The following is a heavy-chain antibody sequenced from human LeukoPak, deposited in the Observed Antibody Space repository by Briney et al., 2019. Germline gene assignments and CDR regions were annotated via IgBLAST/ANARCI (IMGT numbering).Heavy chain of an antibody. D-gene: IGHD5-12*01. Sequence: GGSLRLSCAASGFTFSSYAMSWVRQAPGKGLEWVSSVSGSGSHTYYADSVRGRFTISRDNSKNTLYLQMDSLRAEDAAVYYCAKDERGYDCYFDYWGQGVLVTVSS. CDR3: AKDERGYDCYFDY. V-gene: IGHV3-23*01. CDR2: VSGSGSHT. CDR1: GFTFSSYA. J-gene: IGHJ4*02.